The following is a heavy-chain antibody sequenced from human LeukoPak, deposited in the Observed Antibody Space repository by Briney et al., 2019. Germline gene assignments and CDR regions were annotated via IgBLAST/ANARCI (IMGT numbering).Heavy chain of an antibody. J-gene: IGHJ6*02. CDR2: ISGSGGST. D-gene: IGHD3-10*01. CDR3: AKEPHGGSRGSYYYYGMDV. V-gene: IGHV3-23*01. CDR1: GFTFSSYA. Sequence: GGSLRLSCAASGFTFSSYAMSWVRQAPGKGLEWVSAISGSGGSTYYADSVKGRFTISRDNSKNTLYLQMNSLRAEDTAVYYCAKEPHGGSRGSYYYYGMDVWGQGTAVTVSS.